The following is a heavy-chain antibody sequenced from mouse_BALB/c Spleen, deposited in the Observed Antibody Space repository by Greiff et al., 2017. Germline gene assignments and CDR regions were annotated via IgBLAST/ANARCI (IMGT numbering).Heavy chain of an antibody. CDR1: GFTFSSFG. CDR2: ISSGSSTI. J-gene: IGHJ3*01. V-gene: IGHV5-17*02. D-gene: IGHD1-1*01. Sequence: EVQRVESGGGLVQPGGSRKLSCAASGFTFSSFGMHWVRQAPEKGLEWVAYISSGSSTIYYADTVKGRFTISRDNPKNTLFLQMTSLRSEDTAMYYCARSLYYGSSPWFAYWGQGTLVTVSA. CDR3: ARSLYYGSSPWFAY.